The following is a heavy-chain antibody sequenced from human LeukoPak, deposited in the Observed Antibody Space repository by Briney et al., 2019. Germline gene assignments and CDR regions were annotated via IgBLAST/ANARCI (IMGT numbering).Heavy chain of an antibody. Sequence: GGSLRLSCAASGFTFSSYEMNWVRQAPGKGLGWVSYISSSGSTTYYADSVKGRFTISRDNAKNSLYLQMNSLRAEDTAVYYCARDQERRGGATVDYWGQGTLVTVSS. CDR1: GFTFSSYE. J-gene: IGHJ4*02. CDR2: ISSSGSTT. V-gene: IGHV3-48*03. D-gene: IGHD1-26*01. CDR3: ARDQERRGGATVDY.